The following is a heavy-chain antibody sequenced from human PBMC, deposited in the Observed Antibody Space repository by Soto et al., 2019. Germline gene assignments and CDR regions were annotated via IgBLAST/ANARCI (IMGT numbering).Heavy chain of an antibody. CDR3: ARAVGGPTSNLDY. J-gene: IGHJ4*02. CDR1: GYTFTSYA. Sequence: QVQLVQSGAEEKKPGAAVKVSCKASGYTFTSYAMHWVRQAPGQRLEWMGWINAGNGNTKYSQKFQGRVTITRDTSAGTAYMELSSLRSEDTDVDYCARAVGGPTSNLDYWGQGTLVTVSS. V-gene: IGHV1-3*05. CDR2: INAGNGNT. D-gene: IGHD3-16*01.